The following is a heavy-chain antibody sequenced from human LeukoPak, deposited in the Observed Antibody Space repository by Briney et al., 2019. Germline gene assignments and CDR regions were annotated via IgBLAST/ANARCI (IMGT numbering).Heavy chain of an antibody. CDR2: ISGSGGST. V-gene: IGHV3-23*01. J-gene: IGHJ4*02. CDR3: AKDPNRYSSSWSFDY. CDR1: GFTFSSYA. Sequence: GGSLRLSCAASGFTFSSYAMSWVRQAPGKGLEWVSAISGSGGSTYYADSVKGRFTISRDNSKNTLYLQMNSLRAEDTAVYYCAKDPNRYSSSWSFDYWGQGTLVTASS. D-gene: IGHD6-13*01.